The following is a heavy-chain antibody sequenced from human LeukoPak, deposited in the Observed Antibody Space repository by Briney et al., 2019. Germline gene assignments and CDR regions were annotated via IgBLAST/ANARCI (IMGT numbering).Heavy chain of an antibody. CDR2: IGTAGDT. CDR1: GFTFSSYD. D-gene: IGHD3-10*01. Sequence: PGGSLRLSCAASGFTFSSYDMHWVRQATGKGLEWVSAIGTAGDTYYPGSVKGRFTISRENAKNSLYLQMNSLRAGDTAVYYCARSLAGFYGSGEFDYWGQGTLVTVSS. V-gene: IGHV3-13*01. CDR3: ARSLAGFYGSGEFDY. J-gene: IGHJ4*02.